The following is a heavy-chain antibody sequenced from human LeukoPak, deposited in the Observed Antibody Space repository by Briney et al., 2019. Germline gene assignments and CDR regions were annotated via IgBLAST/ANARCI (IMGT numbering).Heavy chain of an antibody. D-gene: IGHD5-18*01. Sequence: PGGSLRLSCAASGFTFSSYAMHWVRQAPGKGLEGVAVISYDGSNKYYADSVKGRFTISRDNSKNTLYLQMNSLRAEDTAVYYCAREASYDDALDYWGQGTLVTVSS. J-gene: IGHJ4*02. V-gene: IGHV3-30-3*01. CDR2: ISYDGSNK. CDR3: AREASYDDALDY. CDR1: GFTFSSYA.